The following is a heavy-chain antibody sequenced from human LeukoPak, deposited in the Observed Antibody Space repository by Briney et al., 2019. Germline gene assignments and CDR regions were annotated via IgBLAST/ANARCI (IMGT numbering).Heavy chain of an antibody. CDR1: GFTFTSFG. J-gene: IGHJ3*02. CDR2: ISAYNGNT. Sequence: GASVKVSCKASGFTFTSFGFSWVRQAPGQGLEWMGWISAYNGNTNYAQSLQGRVTMTRNTSISTAYMELSSLRSEDTAVYYCARGPDGDYAFDIWGQGTMVTVSS. D-gene: IGHD4-17*01. V-gene: IGHV1-18*01. CDR3: ARGPDGDYAFDI.